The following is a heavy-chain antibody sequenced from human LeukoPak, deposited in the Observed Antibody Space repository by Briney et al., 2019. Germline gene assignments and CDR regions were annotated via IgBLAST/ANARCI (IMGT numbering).Heavy chain of an antibody. CDR2: IYYSGST. CDR1: GGSISSYY. J-gene: IGHJ4*02. V-gene: IGHV4-59*01. CDR3: ANGRSSSGALQHDY. Sequence: SETLSLTCTVSGGSISSYYWSWIRQPPGKGLEWIGYIYYSGSTNYNPSLKSRVTISVDTSKNQFSLKLSSVTAADTALYFCANGRSSSGALQHDYWGQGTLVTVSS. D-gene: IGHD6-19*01.